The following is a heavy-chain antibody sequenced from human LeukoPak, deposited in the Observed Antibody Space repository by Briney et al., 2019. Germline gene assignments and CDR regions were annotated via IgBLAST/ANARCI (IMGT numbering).Heavy chain of an antibody. CDR1: GGSISSSIFH. V-gene: IGHV4-39*01. CDR3: ARHYSVVYPDY. CDR2: ISYTGST. J-gene: IGHJ4*02. D-gene: IGHD2-21*01. Sequence: PSETLSLTCTVSGGSISSSIFHWGWIRQPPGKGLEWIGTISYTGSTYYNASLKSRVTISVDTSRTQLSLKLSSVTAADTAVYYCARHYSVVYPDYWGQGTLVTVSS.